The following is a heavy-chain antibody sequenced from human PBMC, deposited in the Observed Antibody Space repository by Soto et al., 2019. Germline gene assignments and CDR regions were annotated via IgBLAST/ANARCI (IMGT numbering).Heavy chain of an antibody. CDR1: GFTFSSYW. D-gene: IGHD1-26*01. CDR3: ARVHGVGATQDYFDY. Sequence: GGSLRLSCAASGFTFSSYWMHWVRQAPGKGLVWVSRINSDGSSTSYADSVKGRFTISRDNAKNTLYLQMNSLRAEDTAVYYCARVHGVGATQDYFDYWGQGTLVTVSS. J-gene: IGHJ4*02. CDR2: INSDGSST. V-gene: IGHV3-74*01.